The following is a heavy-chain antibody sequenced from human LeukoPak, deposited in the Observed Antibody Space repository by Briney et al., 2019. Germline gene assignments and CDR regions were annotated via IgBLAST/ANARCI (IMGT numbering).Heavy chain of an antibody. Sequence: PSETLSLTCTVSGGSISSYYWSWIRQPPGKGLEWIGYIYYSGSTNYNPSLKSRVTISVDTSKNQFSLKLSSVTAADTAVYYCASRLGMTLSGAFDIWGQGTMVTVSS. V-gene: IGHV4-59*01. D-gene: IGHD7-27*01. CDR2: IYYSGST. J-gene: IGHJ3*02. CDR1: GGSISSYY. CDR3: ASRLGMTLSGAFDI.